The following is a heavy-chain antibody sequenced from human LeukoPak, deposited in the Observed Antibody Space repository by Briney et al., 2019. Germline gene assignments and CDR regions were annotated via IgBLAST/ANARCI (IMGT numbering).Heavy chain of an antibody. CDR2: IYTSGST. V-gene: IGHV4-4*09. CDR1: GGSISSYY. CDR3: ARDGRRRGGSYYFDY. J-gene: IGHJ4*02. Sequence: SETLSLTCTVSGGSISSYYWSWIRQPPGKGLEWIGYIYTSGSTNYNPSLKSRVTMSVDTSKNQFSLKLSSVTAADTAVYYCARDGRRRGGSYYFDYWGQGTLVTVSS. D-gene: IGHD1-26*01.